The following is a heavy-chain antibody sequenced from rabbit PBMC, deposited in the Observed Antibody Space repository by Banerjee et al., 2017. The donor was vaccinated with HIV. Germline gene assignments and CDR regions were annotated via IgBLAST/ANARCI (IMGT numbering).Heavy chain of an antibody. CDR3: ARGVAGYGWSTRLDL. Sequence: QEQLEESGGGLVKPEGSLTLTCKASGFSFSNKYVMCWVRQAPGKGLEWIACINTSSGNTVYASWAKGRFTISRTSSTTVALQMTSLTAADTATYFCARGVAGYGWSTRLDLWGPGTLVTVS. D-gene: IGHD6-1*01. J-gene: IGHJ6*01. CDR2: INTSSGNT. V-gene: IGHV1S45*01. CDR1: GFSFSNKYV.